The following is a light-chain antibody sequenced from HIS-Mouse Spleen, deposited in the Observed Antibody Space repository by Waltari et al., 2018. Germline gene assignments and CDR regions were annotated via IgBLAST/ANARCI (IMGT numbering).Light chain of an antibody. V-gene: IGLV3-10*01. J-gene: IGLJ2*01. CDR3: YSTDSSGNHRV. Sequence: SYELTQPPSVSVSPGQTARITCPGDALPKKSAYLYQQKSGQATVLVIYEDSKRPSGIPERFSGSSSGTMATLTISGAQVEDEADYYCYSTDSSGNHRVFGGGTKLTVL. CDR2: EDS. CDR1: ALPKKS.